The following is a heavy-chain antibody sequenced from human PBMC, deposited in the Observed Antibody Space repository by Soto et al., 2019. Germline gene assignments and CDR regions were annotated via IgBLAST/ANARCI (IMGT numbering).Heavy chain of an antibody. CDR1: GRSISEINSY. J-gene: IGHJ5*02. Sequence: SETLSLTCSVSGRSISEINSYWGWIRQTPGEGLEWIETIHHTGSTYYNPSLKSRVIISLDTSKNQFSLKLSSVTAADTALYYCARPEGGYGSGYSWFDPWGQGTRVTVSS. V-gene: IGHV4-39*01. CDR3: ARPEGGYGSGYSWFDP. CDR2: IHHTGST. D-gene: IGHD5-12*01.